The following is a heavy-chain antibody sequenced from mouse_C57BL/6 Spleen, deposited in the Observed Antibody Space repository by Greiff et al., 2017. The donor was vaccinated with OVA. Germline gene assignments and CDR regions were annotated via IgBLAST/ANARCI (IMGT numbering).Heavy chain of an antibody. D-gene: IGHD4-1*01. CDR1: GYTFTDYY. CDR3: ARYAGTPYYFDY. CDR2: INPNNGGT. V-gene: IGHV1-26*01. J-gene: IGHJ2*01. Sequence: EVQLQQSGPELVKPGASVKISCKASGYTFTDYYMNWVKQSHGKSLEWIGDINPNNGGTSYNQKFKGKATLTVDKSSSTAYMELRSLTSEDSAVYYCARYAGTPYYFDYWGQGTTLTVSS.